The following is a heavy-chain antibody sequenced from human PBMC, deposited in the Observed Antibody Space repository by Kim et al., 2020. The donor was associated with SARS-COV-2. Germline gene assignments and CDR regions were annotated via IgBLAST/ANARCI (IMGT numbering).Heavy chain of an antibody. J-gene: IGHJ5*02. V-gene: IGHV3-21*05. CDR1: GFALSSYS. D-gene: IGHD3-9*01. CDR2: ISPDDI. CDR3: ARDFDWALDL. Sequence: GGSLRLSCVASGFALSSYSMNWVRQAPGKGLEWLSYISPDDIYYADSVKARFTISRDNAKNALYLQMNSLRDGDTDVYFCARDFDWALDLWGQGTRVTCSS.